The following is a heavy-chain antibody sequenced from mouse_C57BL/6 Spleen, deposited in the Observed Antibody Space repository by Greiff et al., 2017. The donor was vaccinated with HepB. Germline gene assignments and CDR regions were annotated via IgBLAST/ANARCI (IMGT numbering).Heavy chain of an antibody. Sequence: QVHVKQSGPELVKPGASVKISCKASGYSFTSYYIHWVKQRPGQGLEWIGWIYPGSGNTKYNEKFKGKATLTADTSSSTAYMQLSSLTSEDSAVYYCARRGYGSSYWYFDVWGTGTTVTVSS. CDR3: ARRGYGSSYWYFDV. J-gene: IGHJ1*03. CDR1: GYSFTSYY. V-gene: IGHV1-66*01. CDR2: IYPGSGNT. D-gene: IGHD1-1*01.